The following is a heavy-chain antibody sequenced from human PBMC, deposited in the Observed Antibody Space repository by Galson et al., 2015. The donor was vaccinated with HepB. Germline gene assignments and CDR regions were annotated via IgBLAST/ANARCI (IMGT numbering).Heavy chain of an antibody. CDR2: IYTSGST. CDR3: ARSRGYCSSTSCYLGARETSHFDY. V-gene: IGHV4-61*02. J-gene: IGHJ4*02. Sequence: TLSLTCTVSGGSISSGSYYWSWIRQPAGKGLEWIGRIYTSGSTNYNPSLKSRVTISVDTSKNQFSLKLSSVTAADTAVYYCARSRGYCSSTSCYLGARETSHFDYWGQGTLVTVSS. CDR1: GGSISSGSYY. D-gene: IGHD2-2*01.